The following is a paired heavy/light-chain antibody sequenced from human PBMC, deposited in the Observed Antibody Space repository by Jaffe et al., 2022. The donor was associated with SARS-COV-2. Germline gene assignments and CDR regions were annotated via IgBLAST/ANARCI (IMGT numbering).Light chain of an antibody. Sequence: SYELTQPPSVSVSPGQTARITCSGDALPKKYAYWYQQKSGQAPVLVIYEDSKRPSGIPERFSGSSSGTMATLTISGAQVEDEADYYCYSTDSSVKGVFGGGTKLTVL. CDR1: ALPKKY. J-gene: IGLJ3*02. V-gene: IGLV3-10*01. CDR2: EDS. CDR3: YSTDSSVKGV.
Heavy chain of an antibody. CDR2: ISSSGSTI. V-gene: IGHV3-11*01. Sequence: QVQLVESGGGLVKPGGSLRLSCAASGFTFSDYYMSWIRQAPGKGLEWVSYISSSGSTIYYADSVKGRFTISRDNAKNSLYLQMNSLRAEDTAVYYCARYSGSYTFDYWGQGTLVTVSS. D-gene: IGHD1-26*01. CDR1: GFTFSDYY. CDR3: ARYSGSYTFDY. J-gene: IGHJ4*02.